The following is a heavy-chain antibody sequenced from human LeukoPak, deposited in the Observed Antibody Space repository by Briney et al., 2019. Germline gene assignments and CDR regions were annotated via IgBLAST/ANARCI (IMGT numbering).Heavy chain of an antibody. V-gene: IGHV3-23*01. Sequence: PGGSLRLSCAASGFTFSSYAMNWVRQAPGKGLEWVSGIRGSGDTTYYADSVKGRRFTISRDNSKNTLYLQMNSVRAEDTAVYYCARYNGDYRAFDMWGQGTMVSVSS. CDR1: GFTFSSYA. CDR2: IRGSGDTT. CDR3: ARYNGDYRAFDM. J-gene: IGHJ3*02. D-gene: IGHD4-17*01.